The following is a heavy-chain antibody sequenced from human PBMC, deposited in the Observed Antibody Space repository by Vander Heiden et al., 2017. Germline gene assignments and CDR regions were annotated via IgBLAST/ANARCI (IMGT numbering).Heavy chain of an antibody. CDR3: AKEGSDYHPIGY. CDR2: ISGSGGST. CDR1: GFTFSSYA. D-gene: IGHD4-17*01. Sequence: EVQLLESGGGLVQPGGSLRLSSAGSGFTFSSYAMGWVRQAPGKGLEWVSAISGSGGSTYYADSVKGRFTISRDNSKNTLYLQMNSLRAEDTAVYYCAKEGSDYHPIGYWGQGTLVTVSS. V-gene: IGHV3-23*01. J-gene: IGHJ4*02.